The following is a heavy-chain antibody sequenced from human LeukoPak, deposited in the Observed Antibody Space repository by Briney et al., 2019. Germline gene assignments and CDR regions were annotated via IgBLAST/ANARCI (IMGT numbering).Heavy chain of an antibody. CDR2: IYSGGST. Sequence: GGSLRHSCAASGFTVSSNYMSWVRQAPGKGLEWVSVIYSGGSTYYADSVKGRFTISRDNSKNTLYLQMNSLRAEDTAVYYCARDKHYYDSSGYSSWGQGTLVTVSS. CDR1: GFTVSSNY. D-gene: IGHD3-22*01. CDR3: ARDKHYYDSSGYSS. V-gene: IGHV3-53*01. J-gene: IGHJ5*02.